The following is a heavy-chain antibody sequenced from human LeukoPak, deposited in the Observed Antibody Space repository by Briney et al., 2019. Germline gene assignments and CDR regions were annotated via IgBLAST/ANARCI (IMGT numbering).Heavy chain of an antibody. V-gene: IGHV3-30*04. D-gene: IGHD3-10*01. CDR3: ARDGRYGSGSYYNRRDNWFDP. J-gene: IGHJ5*02. Sequence: GGSLRLSCAASGFTFSSYAMHWVRQAPGKGLEWVAVISYDGSNKYYADYVKGRFTISRDNSKNTLYLQMNSLRAEDTAVYYCARDGRYGSGSYYNRRDNWFDPWGQGTLVTVSS. CDR1: GFTFSSYA. CDR2: ISYDGSNK.